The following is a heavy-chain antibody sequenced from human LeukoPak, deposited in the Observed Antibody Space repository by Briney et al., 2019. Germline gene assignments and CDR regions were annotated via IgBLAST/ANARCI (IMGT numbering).Heavy chain of an antibody. V-gene: IGHV3-53*01. Sequence: GGSLRLSCAASGFTVSSNYMSWVRQAPGKGLEWVSVIYSGGSTYYADSVKGRFTTSRDNSKNTLYLQMNSLRAEDTAVYYCARSSGDDAFDIWGQGTMVTVSS. CDR1: GFTVSSNY. CDR2: IYSGGST. J-gene: IGHJ3*02. CDR3: ARSSGDDAFDI. D-gene: IGHD3-10*01.